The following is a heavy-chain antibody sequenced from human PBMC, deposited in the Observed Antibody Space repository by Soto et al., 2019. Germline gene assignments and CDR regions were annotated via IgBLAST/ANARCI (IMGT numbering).Heavy chain of an antibody. J-gene: IGHJ5*02. CDR3: ARDIVVVPDAIPTWFEP. V-gene: IGHV1-18*01. CDR2: ISAYNGNT. CDR1: GYTFTSYG. Sequence: ASVKVSCKASGYTFTSYGISLVRQAPGQGLEWMGWISAYNGNTNYAQKLQGRVTMTTDTSTSTAYMELRSLRSDDTAVYYCARDIVVVPDAIPTWFEPWGQGTLVTVSS. D-gene: IGHD2-2*01.